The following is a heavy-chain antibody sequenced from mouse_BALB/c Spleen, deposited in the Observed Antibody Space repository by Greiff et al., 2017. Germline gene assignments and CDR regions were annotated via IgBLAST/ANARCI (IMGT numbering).Heavy chain of an antibody. V-gene: IGHV1-63*02. CDR3: ARSYDGYSRGSLDY. CDR1: GSTFPYYG. D-gene: IGHD2-3*01. Sequence: SGAGRVRPGGSVKSSCKGSGSTFPYYGEGGGKQRPGHGLEWIGDIYPGGGYTNYNEKFKGKATLTADTSSSTAYMQLSSLTSEDSAIYYCARSYDGYSRGSLDYWGQGTTLTVSS. J-gene: IGHJ2*01. CDR2: IYPGGGYT.